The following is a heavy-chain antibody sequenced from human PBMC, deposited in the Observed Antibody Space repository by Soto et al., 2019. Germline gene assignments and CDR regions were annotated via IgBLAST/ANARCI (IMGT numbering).Heavy chain of an antibody. CDR1: AFTFSSYA. J-gene: IGHJ5*02. CDR2: ISASGDST. Sequence: GGSLRLSCAASAFTFSSYAMSWVRQAPGKGLEWVSAISASGDSTYYADSVKGRFTISRDNSKNTLYLQMNSLRAEDTAVYYCAKGVNTVATAPISWGQGTLVTVSS. D-gene: IGHD4-17*01. V-gene: IGHV3-23*01. CDR3: AKGVNTVATAPIS.